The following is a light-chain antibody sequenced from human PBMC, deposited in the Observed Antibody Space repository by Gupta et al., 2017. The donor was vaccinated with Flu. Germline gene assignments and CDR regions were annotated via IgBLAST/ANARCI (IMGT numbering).Light chain of an antibody. CDR1: KLGEKY. CDR3: QAWDSDTAV. V-gene: IGLV3-1*01. J-gene: IGLJ2*01. Sequence: CSGDKLGEKYVCWYQQKAGQSPVLVIYQDDKRPSGIPERFSGSNSGNTATLTISGTQSMDEADYYCQAWDSDTAVFGGGTKLTVL. CDR2: QDD.